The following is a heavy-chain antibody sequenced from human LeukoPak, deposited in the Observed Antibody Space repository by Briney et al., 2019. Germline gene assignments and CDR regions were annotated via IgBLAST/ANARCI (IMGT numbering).Heavy chain of an antibody. V-gene: IGHV1-2*02. J-gene: IGHJ4*02. CDR3: ARDGGNLWFGELF. CDR1: GYTFTGYY. CDR2: INPNSGGT. D-gene: IGHD3-10*01. Sequence: ASVKVSCKAPGYTFTGYYMHWVRQAPGQGLEWVGWINPNSGGTNYAQKFQGRVTMTRDTSISTAYMELSRLRSDDTAVYYCARDGGNLWFGELFWGQGTLVTVSS.